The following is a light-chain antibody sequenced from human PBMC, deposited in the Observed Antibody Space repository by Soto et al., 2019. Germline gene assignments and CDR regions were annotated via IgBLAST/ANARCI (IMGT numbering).Light chain of an antibody. J-gene: IGKJ4*01. CDR2: NAS. CDR1: QSVGNNK. V-gene: IGKV3-20*01. CDR3: QQYGSTPLT. Sequence: EIVLTQSPGTLSLSPGERATLSCRASQSVGNNKLAWYQQKPGQAPRFLIYNASSRATDTPDRFSGSGSGTDFTLTITRREPEDFAVYYCQQYGSTPLTFGGWTKIEI.